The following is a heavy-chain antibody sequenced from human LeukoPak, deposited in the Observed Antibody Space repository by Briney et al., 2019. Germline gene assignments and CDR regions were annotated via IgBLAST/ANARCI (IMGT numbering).Heavy chain of an antibody. Sequence: GGSLRLSCVASGFTFSSSAMSWVRQAPGKGLEGVSAIGGSGGSTYYADSVKGRVTISRDNSKNTLYLQMNSLRDEGTALYYCAKRALGSFYYFDYWGQGALVTVSS. V-gene: IGHV3-23*01. CDR1: GFTFSSSA. CDR2: IGGSGGST. J-gene: IGHJ4*02. CDR3: AKRALGSFYYFDY.